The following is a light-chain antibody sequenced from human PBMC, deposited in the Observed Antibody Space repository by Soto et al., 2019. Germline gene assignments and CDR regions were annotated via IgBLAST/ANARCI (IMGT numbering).Light chain of an antibody. V-gene: IGLV2-14*03. CDR1: SGDFGGYNY. CDR2: GVT. J-gene: IGLJ1*01. CDR3: NSYTNSNTLPF. Sequence: QSALAQPASVSGSPGQSITISCTGASGDFGGYNYVSWYQQHPGKAPQLLIYGVTNRPSGVSNRFSGSKSGNTASLTISGLQADDEAEYYCNSYTNSNTLPFFGTGTKVTVL.